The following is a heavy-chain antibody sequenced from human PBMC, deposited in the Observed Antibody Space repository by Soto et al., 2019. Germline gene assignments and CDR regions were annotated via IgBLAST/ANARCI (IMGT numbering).Heavy chain of an antibody. J-gene: IGHJ4*02. D-gene: IGHD1-26*01. CDR1: GFTFSSYW. CDR2: IKQDGSEK. Sequence: EVQLVESGGGLVQPGGSLRLSCAASGFTFSSYWMSWVRQAPGKGLEWVANIKQDGSEKYYVDSVKGRFTISRDNAKNSLYLQMNSLRAEDTAVYYCAREDFIVGAAYFDYWGQGTLVTVSS. CDR3: AREDFIVGAAYFDY. V-gene: IGHV3-7*03.